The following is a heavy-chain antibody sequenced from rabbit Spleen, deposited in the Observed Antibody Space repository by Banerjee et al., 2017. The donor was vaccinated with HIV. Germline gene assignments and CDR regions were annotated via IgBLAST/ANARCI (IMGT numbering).Heavy chain of an antibody. CDR3: ARDTGSSFSSYGTDL. J-gene: IGHJ6*01. V-gene: IGHV1S45*01. CDR2: IAGSSSGFT. D-gene: IGHD8-1*01. CDR1: GFSFSDRHQ. Sequence: QEQLVESGGGLVQPGGSLKLSCTASGFSFSDRHQICWVRQAPGKGLEWIACIAGSSSGFTYSATWAKGRFTCSKTSSTTVTLQMTSLTVADTATYFCARDTGSSFSSYGTDLWGPGTLVTVS.